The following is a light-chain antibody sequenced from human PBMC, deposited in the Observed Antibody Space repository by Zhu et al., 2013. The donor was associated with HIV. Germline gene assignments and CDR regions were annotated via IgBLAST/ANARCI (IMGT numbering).Light chain of an antibody. J-gene: IGKJ5*01. CDR1: QSISSY. CDR2: GVS. Sequence: DIQMTQSPSSLSASVGDRVTITCRASQSISSYLNWYQQKPGKAPKLLIYGVSTLESGVPSRFSGSGSGTDFTLTISSLQPEDFATYYCQQTYSAPVTFGQGTRLEIK. V-gene: IGKV1-39*01. CDR3: QQTYSAPVT.